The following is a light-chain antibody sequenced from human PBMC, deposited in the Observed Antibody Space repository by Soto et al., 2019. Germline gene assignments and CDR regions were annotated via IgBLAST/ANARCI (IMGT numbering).Light chain of an antibody. CDR2: GAS. V-gene: IGKV3-20*01. Sequence: EIVLTQSPGTLSLSPGERATLSCWASQSVSSSYLAWYQQKPGQAPRLLIYGASSRATGIPDRFSGSGSGTDFPLTISGLEPEDFAVYYCQQYGSSPKTFGQGTKVEIK. J-gene: IGKJ1*01. CDR3: QQYGSSPKT. CDR1: QSVSSSY.